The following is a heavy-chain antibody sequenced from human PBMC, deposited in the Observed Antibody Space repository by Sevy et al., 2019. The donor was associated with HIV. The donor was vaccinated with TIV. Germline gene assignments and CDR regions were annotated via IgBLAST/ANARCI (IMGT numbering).Heavy chain of an antibody. CDR3: ARPYGSGSWEAFDI. CDR1: GFTFSTYT. D-gene: IGHD3-10*01. V-gene: IGHV3-21*01. Sequence: GGFLRLSCAASGFTFSTYTMNWVRQAPGKGLEWVSSISSSSNYIYYADSMKGRFTISRDNANNSLYLQMNSLRAEDTAVYYCARPYGSGSWEAFDIWGQGTMVTVSS. J-gene: IGHJ3*02. CDR2: ISSSSNYI.